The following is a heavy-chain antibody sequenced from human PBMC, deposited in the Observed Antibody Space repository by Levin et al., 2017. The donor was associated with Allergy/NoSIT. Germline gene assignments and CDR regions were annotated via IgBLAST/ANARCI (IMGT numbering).Heavy chain of an antibody. J-gene: IGHJ4*02. V-gene: IGHV3-13*01. Sequence: GGSLRLSCAASGFPFSSYDMHWVRQATGKRLEWVSAIDTAGHTYYPASVKGRFTITRENAKNCLYLKMNSLGDGDTAVYFCGREGGGDSDIDPLDYWGQGTLVTVSS. CDR2: IDTAGHT. D-gene: IGHD3-16*01. CDR1: GFPFSSYD. CDR3: GREGGGDSDIDPLDY.